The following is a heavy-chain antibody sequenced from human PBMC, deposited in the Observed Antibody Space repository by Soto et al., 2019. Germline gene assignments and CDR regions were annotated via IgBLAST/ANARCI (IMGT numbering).Heavy chain of an antibody. Sequence: PXDSLTISGKGSGYNFAGYWIAWVRQMPGKGLELMGIIYPSDSDTRYRPSFQGQVTISADKSISSAYLQWSSLRASDTAMYYCARGGVSTRTFDYWGQGTPVTVSS. V-gene: IGHV5-51*01. CDR1: GYNFAGYW. CDR2: IYPSDSDT. J-gene: IGHJ4*02. D-gene: IGHD3-3*01. CDR3: ARGGVSTRTFDY.